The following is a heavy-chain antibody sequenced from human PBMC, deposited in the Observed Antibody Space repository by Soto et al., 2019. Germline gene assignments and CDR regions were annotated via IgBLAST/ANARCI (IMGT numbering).Heavy chain of an antibody. V-gene: IGHV1-18*01. Sequence: QVQLVQSGAEVKKPGASVKVSCKASGYSFTSYGITWVRQAPGQGLEWLGRISAYNGNTKYAQKFQGRVTMTTDTSTRTGYMEVRSLRSDDPAVSYCARDHGFCSGGSCYLRAFDIWGQGTMVTVSS. CDR1: GYSFTSYG. J-gene: IGHJ3*02. CDR2: ISAYNGNT. D-gene: IGHD2-15*01. CDR3: ARDHGFCSGGSCYLRAFDI.